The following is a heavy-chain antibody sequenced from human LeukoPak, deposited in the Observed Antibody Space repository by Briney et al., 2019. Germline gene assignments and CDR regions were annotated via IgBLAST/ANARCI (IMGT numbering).Heavy chain of an antibody. CDR1: GFTFSSYW. Sequence: GGSLRLSCLASGFTFSSYWMHWVRQAPGKGLVWVSRIFGDGSSTSYADSVKGRFTISRDNAKNTLYPQMNSLRAEDTAVYYCARDLNYWGQGTLVTVSS. CDR3: ARDLNY. J-gene: IGHJ4*02. CDR2: IFGDGSST. V-gene: IGHV3-74*01.